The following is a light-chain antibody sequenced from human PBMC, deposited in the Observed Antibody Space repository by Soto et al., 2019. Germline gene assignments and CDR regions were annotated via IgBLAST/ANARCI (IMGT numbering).Light chain of an antibody. CDR3: QQHNDWPT. V-gene: IGKV3-15*01. CDR2: DAS. CDR1: ESVSSK. J-gene: IGKJ5*01. Sequence: EIGMTQSPASLCVSPGERATLXCRASESVSSKFVWYQKNTGEAPRRLIHDASTRDTGITARFSGSGSGKEFSITISSVESEDFAIYECQQHNDWPTFGQGTRLEI.